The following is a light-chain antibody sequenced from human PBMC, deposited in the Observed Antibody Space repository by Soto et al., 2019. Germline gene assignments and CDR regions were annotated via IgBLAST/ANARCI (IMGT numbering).Light chain of an antibody. CDR1: QSVSKNY. CDR2: GAS. CDR3: QHYGSSGT. V-gene: IGKV3-20*01. J-gene: IGKJ1*01. Sequence: IALTQSPGTPSLSAGERATFSCRASQSVSKNYLAWYQQKPGQAPRLLIYGASNRATGIPDRFIASGSGTDFTLSISRMEPEDFAVYDCQHYGSSGTFGQGTKVDIK.